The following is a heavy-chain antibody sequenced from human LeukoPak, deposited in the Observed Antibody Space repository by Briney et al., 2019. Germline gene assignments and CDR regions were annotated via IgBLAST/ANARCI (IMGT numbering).Heavy chain of an antibody. CDR3: ARGGYCSSASCYLRTSGFDY. CDR2: ISAYNGNT. D-gene: IGHD2-2*01. Sequence: ASVKVSCKDTGYTFTTYGISWVRQAPGQGLEWMGWISAYNGNTNYAQKLQGRVTMTTDTSTSTAYMELRSLRSDDTAVYYCARGGYCSSASCYLRTSGFDYWGQGTLVTVSS. J-gene: IGHJ4*02. V-gene: IGHV1-18*01. CDR1: GYTFTTYG.